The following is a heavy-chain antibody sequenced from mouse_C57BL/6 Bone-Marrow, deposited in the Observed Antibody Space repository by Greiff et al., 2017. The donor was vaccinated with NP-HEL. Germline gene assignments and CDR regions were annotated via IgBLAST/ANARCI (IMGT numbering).Heavy chain of an antibody. D-gene: IGHD2-4*01. Sequence: VQLQQPGAELVKPGASVKLSCKASGYTFTSYWMHWVKQRPGRGLEWIGRIGPNSGGTKYNEKFKSKATLTVDKPSSTAYMQLSSLTSEDSAVYYCARARLRWYFDVWGTGTTVTVSS. J-gene: IGHJ1*03. CDR1: GYTFTSYW. V-gene: IGHV1-72*01. CDR2: IGPNSGGT. CDR3: ARARLRWYFDV.